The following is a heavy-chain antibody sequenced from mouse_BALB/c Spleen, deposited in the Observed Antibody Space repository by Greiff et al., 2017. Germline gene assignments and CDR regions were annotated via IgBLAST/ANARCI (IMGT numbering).Heavy chain of an antibody. CDR2: IWSGGST. Sequence: QVQLKQSGPGLVQPSQSLSITCTVSGFSLTCYGVHWVRQSPGKGLEWLGVIWSGGSTDYNAAFISRLSISKDNSKSQVFFKMNSLQANDTAIYYCASLYDYDGIDYWGQGTTLTVSA. J-gene: IGHJ2*01. D-gene: IGHD2-4*01. V-gene: IGHV2-2*02. CDR1: GFSLTCYG. CDR3: ASLYDYDGIDY.